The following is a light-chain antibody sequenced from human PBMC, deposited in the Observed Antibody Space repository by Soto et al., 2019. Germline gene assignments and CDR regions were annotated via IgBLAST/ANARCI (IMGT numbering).Light chain of an antibody. CDR2: ATS. CDR1: QSITNY. V-gene: IGKV3-11*01. J-gene: IGKJ5*01. CDR3: QQRYSWPVT. Sequence: EIVLTQSPATLSLSPGERATLSCRASQSITNYLGWYQQKPGQAPRLLIYATSNRATGIPARFSGSGSGTDFTLTISSLEPEDFSVYYCQQRYSWPVTFGQGTRLEIK.